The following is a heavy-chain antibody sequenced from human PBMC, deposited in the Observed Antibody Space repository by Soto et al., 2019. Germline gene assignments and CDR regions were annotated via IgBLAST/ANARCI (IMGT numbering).Heavy chain of an antibody. V-gene: IGHV3-15*01. CDR1: GFTFKNAW. J-gene: IGHJ4*02. D-gene: IGHD1-1*01. Sequence: EGQLVESGGGLVEPGETLRLSCAASGFTFKNAWRSWVRQAPGKGLEWVGRIKSWSDGGTTDYGAPVKGRFSISRDDAKNTLSLQMNSLRTEDTAVYYCTTGTTVAKYYFDFWGQGTLVTVSS. CDR3: TTGTTVAKYYFDF. CDR2: IKSWSDGGTT.